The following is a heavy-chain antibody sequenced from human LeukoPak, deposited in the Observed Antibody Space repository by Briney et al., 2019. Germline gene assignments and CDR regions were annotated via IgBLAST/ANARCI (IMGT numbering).Heavy chain of an antibody. D-gene: IGHD5-18*01. CDR2: IDGSGSPI. Sequence: GGSLRLSCAVSGFSLDDHAMNWVRQAPGKGLQWLSYIDGSGSPIHYTDSVKGRFTISRDKARNALYLQMNSLRAEDTAVYYCAKDSDAATPSGWGQGTLVTVSS. CDR3: AKDSDAATPSG. CDR1: GFSLDDHA. J-gene: IGHJ4*02. V-gene: IGHV3-48*03.